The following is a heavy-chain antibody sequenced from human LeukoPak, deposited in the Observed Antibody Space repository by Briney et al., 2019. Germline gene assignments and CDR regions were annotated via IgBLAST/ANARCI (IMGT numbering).Heavy chain of an antibody. J-gene: IGHJ4*02. Sequence: SETLSLTCTVSGGSISSYYWSWIRQPPGKGLEWIGYIYYSGSTNYNPSLKSRVTISVDTSKNQFSLKLSSVTAADTAVYYCATQNQGVITSDYWGQGTLVTVSS. CDR3: ATQNQGVITSDY. D-gene: IGHD3-22*01. CDR1: GGSISSYY. CDR2: IYYSGST. V-gene: IGHV4-59*01.